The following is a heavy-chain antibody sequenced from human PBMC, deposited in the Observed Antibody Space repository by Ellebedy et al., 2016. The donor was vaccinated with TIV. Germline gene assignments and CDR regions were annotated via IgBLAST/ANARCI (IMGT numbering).Heavy chain of an antibody. D-gene: IGHD5-18*01. CDR3: AKDKDTAMVEGGVFDY. V-gene: IGHV3-43*01. J-gene: IGHJ4*02. CDR1: GFNFDDYT. CDR2: ISWDGGST. Sequence: GESLKISCAASGFNFDDYTMHWVRQAPGKGLEWVSLISWDGGSTYYADSVKGRFTISRDNSKNSLYLQMNSLRAEDTALYYCAKDKDTAMVEGGVFDYWGQGTLVTVSS.